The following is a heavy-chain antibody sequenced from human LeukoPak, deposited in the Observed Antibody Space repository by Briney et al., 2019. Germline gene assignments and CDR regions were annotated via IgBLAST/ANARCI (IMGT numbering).Heavy chain of an antibody. V-gene: IGHV3-74*01. CDR1: GFTFSSYW. D-gene: IGHD4-17*01. Sequence: PGGSLRLSCAASGFTFSSYWMHWVRQAPGKGLVWVSRINSDGSSTSYADSVKGRFTISRDNAKNTLYLQMNSLRAEDTAVYYCAKESPVQSFDIWGQGTMVTVSS. J-gene: IGHJ3*02. CDR3: AKESPVQSFDI. CDR2: INSDGSST.